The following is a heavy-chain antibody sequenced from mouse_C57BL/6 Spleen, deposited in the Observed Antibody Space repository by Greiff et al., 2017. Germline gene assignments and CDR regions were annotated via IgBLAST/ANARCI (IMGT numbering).Heavy chain of an antibody. CDR1: GYAFTNYL. J-gene: IGHJ2*01. V-gene: IGHV1-54*01. D-gene: IGHD2-10*02. CDR2: INPGSGGT. Sequence: QVQLKQSGAELVRPGTSVKVSCKASGYAFTNYLIEWVKQRPGQGLEWIGVINPGSGGTNYNEKFKGKATLTADKSSSTAYMQLSSLTSEDSAVYFCARGEVYGNFDYWGQGTTLTVSS. CDR3: ARGEVYGNFDY.